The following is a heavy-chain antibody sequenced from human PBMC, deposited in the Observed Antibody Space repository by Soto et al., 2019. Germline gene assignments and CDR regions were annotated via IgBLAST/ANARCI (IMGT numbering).Heavy chain of an antibody. V-gene: IGHV1-69*01. J-gene: IGHJ4*02. CDR2: IIPIFGTA. CDR3: ASQEITIFGVVIIPISPDY. Sequence: QVQLVQSGAEVKKPGSSVKVSCTASGGTFSSYAISWVRQAPGQGLEWMGGIIPIFGTANYAQKFQGRVTITADESTSTAYMELSSLRSEDTAVYYCASQEITIFGVVIIPISPDYWGQGTLVTVSS. D-gene: IGHD3-3*01. CDR1: GGTFSSYA.